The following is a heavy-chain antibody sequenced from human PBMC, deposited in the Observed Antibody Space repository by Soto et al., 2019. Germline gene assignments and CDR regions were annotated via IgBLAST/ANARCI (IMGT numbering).Heavy chain of an antibody. D-gene: IGHD3-10*01. CDR3: AMNTMVRGVVPNKGAFDI. V-gene: IGHV3-30*03. Sequence: GRSLRLSCAPSGFTFRSYAKHWARQAPGKGLEWVAVISYDGSNKYYADSVKGRFTISRDNSKNTLYLQMNSLRAEDTAVYYCAMNTMVRGVVPNKGAFDILGQGKMV. CDR1: GFTFRSYA. J-gene: IGHJ3*02. CDR2: ISYDGSNK.